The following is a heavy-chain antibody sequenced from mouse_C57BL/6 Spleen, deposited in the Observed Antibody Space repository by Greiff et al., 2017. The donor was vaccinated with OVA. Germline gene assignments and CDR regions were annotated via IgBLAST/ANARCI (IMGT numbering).Heavy chain of an antibody. CDR2: INPNNGGT. D-gene: IGHD4-1*01. CDR3: ARKPLNWFYYAMDY. J-gene: IGHJ4*01. CDR1: GYTFTDYN. Sequence: EVQLQQSGPELVKPGASVKIPCKASGYTFTDYNMDWVKQSHGKSLEWIGDINPNNGGTIYNQKFKGKATLTVDKSSSTAYMELRSLTSEDTAVYYCARKPLNWFYYAMDYWGQGTSVTVSS. V-gene: IGHV1-18*01.